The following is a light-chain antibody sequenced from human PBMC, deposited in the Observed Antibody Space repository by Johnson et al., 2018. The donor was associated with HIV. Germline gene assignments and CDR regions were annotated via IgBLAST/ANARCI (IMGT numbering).Light chain of an antibody. Sequence: QSVLTQPPSVSAAPGQKVTISCSGSSSNIGNNYVSWYQQLPGTAPKLLIYDNNKRPSGIPDRFSGSKSGTSATLAITGLQTGDEADYYCGTWDSSLSAGLFGTGTKVTVL. J-gene: IGLJ1*01. CDR1: SSNIGNNY. CDR3: GTWDSSLSAGL. V-gene: IGLV1-51*01. CDR2: DNN.